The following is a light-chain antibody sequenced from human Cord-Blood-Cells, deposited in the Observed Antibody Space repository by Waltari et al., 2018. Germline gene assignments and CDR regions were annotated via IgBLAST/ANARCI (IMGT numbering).Light chain of an antibody. CDR3: LSADSSGTYYV. Sequence: SYELTQPPSVSVSLGQMAGITCSGEALPKKYAYWYQQKPGQFPVLVIYKDSERPSGIPERFSGSSSGTIVTLTISGVQAEDEADYYCLSADSSGTYYVFGTGTKVTVL. CDR2: KDS. V-gene: IGLV3-16*01. CDR1: ALPKKY. J-gene: IGLJ1*01.